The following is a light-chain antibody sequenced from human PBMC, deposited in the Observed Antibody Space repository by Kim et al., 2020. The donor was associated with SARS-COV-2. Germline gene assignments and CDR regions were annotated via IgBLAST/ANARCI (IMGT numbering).Light chain of an antibody. CDR1: QSVLYSSDNKNY. Sequence: DIVMTQSPDSLDVSLGERATINCKSSQSVLYSSDNKNYLAWYQQTPGQPPKLLIYWASTRESGVPDRFSGSGSGTDFTLTISSLQAEDVAVYYCQQFYSLPLTFGGGTKVEIK. CDR3: QQFYSLPLT. V-gene: IGKV4-1*01. CDR2: WAS. J-gene: IGKJ4*01.